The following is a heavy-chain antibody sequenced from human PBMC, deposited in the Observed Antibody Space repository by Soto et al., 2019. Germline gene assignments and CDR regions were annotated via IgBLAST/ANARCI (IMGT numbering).Heavy chain of an antibody. CDR3: AINSDVVVTARYIDY. J-gene: IGHJ4*02. CDR2: INSDGSST. Sequence: GGSLRLSCAASGFTFSSYWMHWVRQAPGKGLVWVSRINSDGSSTSYADSVKGRFTISRDNAKNTLYLQMNSLRAEDTAVYYCAINSDVVVTARYIDYWGQGTLVT. CDR1: GFTFSSYW. V-gene: IGHV3-74*01. D-gene: IGHD2-21*02.